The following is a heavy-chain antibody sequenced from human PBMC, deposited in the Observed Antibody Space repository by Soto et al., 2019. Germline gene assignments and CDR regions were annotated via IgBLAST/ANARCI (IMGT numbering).Heavy chain of an antibody. CDR1: GYTFTSYA. CDR3: ARDGEAGGVLVPAAIGWFDP. Sequence: ASVKVSCKASGYTFTSYAMHWVRQAPGQRLEWMGWINAGNGNTKYSQKFQGRVTITRDTSASTAYMELSSLRSEDTAVYYCARDGEAGGVLVPAAIGWFDPWGQGTLVTVSS. J-gene: IGHJ5*02. V-gene: IGHV1-3*01. CDR2: INAGNGNT. D-gene: IGHD2-2*02.